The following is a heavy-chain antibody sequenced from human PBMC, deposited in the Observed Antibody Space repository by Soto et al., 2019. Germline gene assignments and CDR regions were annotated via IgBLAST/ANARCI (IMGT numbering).Heavy chain of an antibody. J-gene: IGHJ6*02. CDR2: INHSGST. CDR3: ARDHYGMDV. V-gene: IGHV4-30-4*01. Sequence: SETLSLTCTVSGGSISSGDYYWSWIRQPPGKGLEWIGEINHSGSTNYNPSLKSRVTISVDTSKNQFSLKLSSVTAADTAVYYCARDHYGMDVWGQGTTVTVSS. CDR1: GGSISSGDYY.